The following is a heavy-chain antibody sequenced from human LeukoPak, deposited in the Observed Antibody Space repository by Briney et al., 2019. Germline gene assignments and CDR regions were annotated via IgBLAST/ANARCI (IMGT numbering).Heavy chain of an antibody. CDR3: ARGGHYCSGGSCYWDWFDP. CDR2: INPSGST. D-gene: IGHD2-15*01. CDR1: GASFSGNY. Sequence: SETLSLTCAVYGASFSGNYWSWIRQPPGKGLEWIGEINPSGSTNYNPSLKSRVTISVDTSKNQFSLKLSSVTAADTAVYYCARGGHYCSGGSCYWDWFDPWGQGTLVTVSS. V-gene: IGHV4-34*01. J-gene: IGHJ5*02.